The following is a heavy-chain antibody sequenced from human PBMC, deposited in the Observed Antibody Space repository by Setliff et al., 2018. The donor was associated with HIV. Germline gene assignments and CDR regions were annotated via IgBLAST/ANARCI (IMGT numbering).Heavy chain of an antibody. J-gene: IGHJ4*02. D-gene: IGHD5-12*01. CDR1: GYTFTTYT. Sequence: ASVKVSCKTSGYTFTTYTIHWVRQAPGQRLEWMGWINPTSGGTNYAQKFQDRVTMTRDTSISTAYMELSRLRSDDTAVYYCARKDRYSGPYYFDYWGQGTLVTVSS. CDR2: INPTSGGT. V-gene: IGHV1-2*02. CDR3: ARKDRYSGPYYFDY.